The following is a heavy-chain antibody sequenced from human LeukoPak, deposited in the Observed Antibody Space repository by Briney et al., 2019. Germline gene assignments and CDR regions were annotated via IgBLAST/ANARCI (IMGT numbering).Heavy chain of an antibody. V-gene: IGHV4-39*07. D-gene: IGHD6-19*01. J-gene: IGHJ4*02. CDR1: GFTFSSYE. CDR3: ASLTEQWLPYYFDY. Sequence: GSLRLSCAASGFTFSSYEMNWVRQAPGKGLEWIGSIYYSGSTYYNPSLKSRVTISVDTSKNQFSLKLSSVTAADTAVYYCASLTEQWLPYYFDYWGQGTLVTVSS. CDR2: IYYSGST.